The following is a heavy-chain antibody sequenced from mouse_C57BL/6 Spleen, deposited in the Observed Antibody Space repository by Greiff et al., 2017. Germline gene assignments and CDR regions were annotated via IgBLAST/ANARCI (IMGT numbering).Heavy chain of an antibody. CDR1: GYAFTNYL. CDR3: ARLEDGYYGYYAMDY. D-gene: IGHD2-3*01. J-gene: IGHJ4*01. CDR2: INPGSGGT. Sequence: VKLQESGAELVRPGTSVKVSCKASGYAFTNYLIEWVKQRPGQGLEWIGVINPGSGGTNYNEKFKGKATLTADKSSSTAYMQLSSLTSEDSAVYFCARLEDGYYGYYAMDYWGQGTSVTVSS. V-gene: IGHV1-54*01.